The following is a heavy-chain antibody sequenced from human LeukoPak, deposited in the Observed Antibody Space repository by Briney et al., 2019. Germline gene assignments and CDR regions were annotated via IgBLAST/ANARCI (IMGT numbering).Heavy chain of an antibody. CDR1: GFTFSSYA. D-gene: IGHD2-2*01. V-gene: IGHV3-23*01. CDR3: AKVRWGVVVVPAASAEVAFDI. Sequence: PGGSLRLSCAASGFTFSSYAMSWVRQAPGKGLEWVSAISGSGGSTYYADSVKGRFTISRDNSKNTLYLQMNSLRAEDTAVYYCAKVRWGVVVVPAASAEVAFDIWGQGTMVTVSS. J-gene: IGHJ3*02. CDR2: ISGSGGST.